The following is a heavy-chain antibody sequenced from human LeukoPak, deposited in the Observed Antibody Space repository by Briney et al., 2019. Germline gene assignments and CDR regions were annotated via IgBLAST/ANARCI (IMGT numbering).Heavy chain of an antibody. J-gene: IGHJ4*02. V-gene: IGHV5-51*01. D-gene: IGHD2-2*02. CDR1: GYSFTSYW. CDR2: IYPHDSDT. Sequence: GESLKISCKGSGYSFTSYWIGWVRQMPGKGLEWMGSIYPHDSDTRHSPSFQGQVTISVDKSITTAYLQWISLQASDTAMYYCAGAKIGSTGPYTHFDYWGQGTLITVSS. CDR3: AGAKIGSTGPYTHFDY.